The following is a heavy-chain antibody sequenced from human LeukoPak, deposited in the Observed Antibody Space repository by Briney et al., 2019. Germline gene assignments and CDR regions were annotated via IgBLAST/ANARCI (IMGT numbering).Heavy chain of an antibody. J-gene: IGHJ4*02. CDR3: AKGEKTRPFGGVIDY. CDR1: GFTFSSYA. V-gene: IGHV3-23*01. CDR2: ISDSGGST. D-gene: IGHD3-16*02. Sequence: GGSRRLSCAASGFTFSSYAMSWVRKAPGKGLEWVSAISDSGGSTYYTDSVKGRFTISRDNSKNTLYLQMNSLRAGDTAVYYCAKGEKTRPFGGVIDYWGQGTLVTVSS.